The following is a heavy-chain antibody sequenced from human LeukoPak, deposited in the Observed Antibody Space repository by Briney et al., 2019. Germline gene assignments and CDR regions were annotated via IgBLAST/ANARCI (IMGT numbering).Heavy chain of an antibody. CDR3: ARTPVGGVVVTATRGGYFDY. CDR2: FIPIFGTA. CDR1: GGTFSSYA. Sequence: SVKVSCKASGGTFSSYAISWVRQAPGQGLEWMGGFIPIFGTANYAQKFQGRVTITADESTSTAYMELSSLRSEDTAVYYCARTPVGGVVVTATRGGYFDYWGQGTLVTVSS. J-gene: IGHJ4*02. D-gene: IGHD2-21*02. V-gene: IGHV1-69*13.